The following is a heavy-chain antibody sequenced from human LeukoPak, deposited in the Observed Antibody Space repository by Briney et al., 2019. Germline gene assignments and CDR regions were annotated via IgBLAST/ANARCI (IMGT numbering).Heavy chain of an antibody. CDR1: GDSITGYY. CDR3: ASSSGVY. CDR2: IYYTGNT. J-gene: IGHJ4*02. Sequence: SETLSLTCTVSGDSITGYYWGWIRQPPGKGLEWIGNIYYTGNTYYNASLKSRVTISVDTSKNQFSLKLSSVTAADTAVYYCASSSGVYWGQGTLVTVSS. V-gene: IGHV4-59*04. D-gene: IGHD7-27*01.